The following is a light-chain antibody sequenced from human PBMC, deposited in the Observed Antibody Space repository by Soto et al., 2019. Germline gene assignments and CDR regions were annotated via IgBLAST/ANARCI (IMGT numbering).Light chain of an antibody. CDR1: QSLLHSDGYNY. J-gene: IGKJ4*01. Sequence: DIVMTQSPLSLPVTPGEPASISCKSSQSLLHSDGYNYLDWYLQKPGQSPQLLIYLGSNRASGVPDRFSGSGSGTTFTLKISRVEAEDVGIYYCMQALQTLLTFGGGTEVEIK. CDR2: LGS. V-gene: IGKV2-28*01. CDR3: MQALQTLLT.